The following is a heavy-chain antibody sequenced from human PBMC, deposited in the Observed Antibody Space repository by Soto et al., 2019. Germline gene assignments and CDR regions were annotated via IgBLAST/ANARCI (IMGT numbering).Heavy chain of an antibody. V-gene: IGHV4-59*01. Sequence: PSETLFLTCTVSGGSISSYYRSWIRQPPGKGLEWIGYIYYSGSTNYNPSRKSRVTISVDTSKNQFSLKLSSVTAADTAVYYCARGGRGYSYDWFDPWGQGTQVTVS. D-gene: IGHD5-18*01. J-gene: IGHJ5*02. CDR2: IYYSGST. CDR3: ARGGRGYSYDWFDP. CDR1: GGSISSYY.